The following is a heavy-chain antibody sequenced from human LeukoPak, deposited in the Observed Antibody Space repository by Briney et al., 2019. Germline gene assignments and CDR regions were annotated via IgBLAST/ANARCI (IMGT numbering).Heavy chain of an antibody. J-gene: IGHJ3*02. D-gene: IGHD1-26*01. CDR3: ARESGTAFDI. CDR2: ISYDGSNK. V-gene: IGHV3-30*04. Sequence: HPGGSLRLSCAASGFTFSSYAMHWVRQAPGKGLEWVAVISYDGSNKYYADSVKGRFTISRDNSKNTLYLQMNSLRAEDTAVYYCARESGTAFDIWGQGTMVTASS. CDR1: GFTFSSYA.